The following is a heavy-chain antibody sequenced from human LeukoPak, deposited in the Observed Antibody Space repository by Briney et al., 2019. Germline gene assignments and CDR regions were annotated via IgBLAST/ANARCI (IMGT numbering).Heavy chain of an antibody. CDR1: GFTFDDYA. CDR3: AKDYFYDFWSGYLDY. J-gene: IGHJ4*02. D-gene: IGHD3-3*01. Sequence: GGSLRLSCAASGFTFDDYAMHWVRQAPGKGLEWVSGISWNSGSIGYADSVKGRFAISRDNAKNSLYLQMNSLRAEDTALYYCAKDYFYDFWSGYLDYWGQGTLVTVS. V-gene: IGHV3-9*01. CDR2: ISWNSGSI.